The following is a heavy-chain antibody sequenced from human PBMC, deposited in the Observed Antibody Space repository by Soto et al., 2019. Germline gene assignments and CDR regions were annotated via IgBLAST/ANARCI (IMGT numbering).Heavy chain of an antibody. J-gene: IGHJ6*02. CDR2: MNPNSGNT. CDR1: GDPFINYD. V-gene: IGHV1-8*01. CDR3: ARGRNGMDV. Sequence: QVQLVQSGAEVKKPGASVKVSCKASGDPFINYDIKWVRQATGQGLEWMGWMNPNSGNTGYARKFQGRVTMTRNTSISTAYMEPSSLRSEDTAVYYCARGRNGMDVWGQGTTVTVSS.